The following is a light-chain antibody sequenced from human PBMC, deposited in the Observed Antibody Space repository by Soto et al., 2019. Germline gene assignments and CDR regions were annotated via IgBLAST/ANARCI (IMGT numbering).Light chain of an antibody. J-gene: IGKJ4*01. CDR3: QQYNTYPLT. CDR2: DAS. CDR1: QTISNW. Sequence: DIQMTQSPSTLSASVGDRVTITCRASQTISNWLAWYQQKPGKAPKVLIFDASTLDGGVPSRFSGRRSGTDFTLTIRSLQPRDFATYYCQQYNTYPLTFGGGTKV. V-gene: IGKV1-5*01.